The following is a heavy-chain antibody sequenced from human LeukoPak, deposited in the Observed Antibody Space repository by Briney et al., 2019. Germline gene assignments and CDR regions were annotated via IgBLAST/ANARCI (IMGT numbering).Heavy chain of an antibody. Sequence: SETLSLTCTVSGGSISSYYWSWIRQPPGKGLEWIGYIYYSGSTNYNPSLKSRVTISVDTSKNQFSLKLSSVTAADTAVYYCARSVGSERDFDYWGQGTMVTVSS. D-gene: IGHD1-26*01. CDR2: IYYSGST. V-gene: IGHV4-59*01. CDR1: GGSISSYY. J-gene: IGHJ4*02. CDR3: ARSVGSERDFDY.